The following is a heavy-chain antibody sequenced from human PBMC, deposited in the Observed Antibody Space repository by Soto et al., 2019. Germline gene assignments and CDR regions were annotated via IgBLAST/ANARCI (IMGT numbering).Heavy chain of an antibody. J-gene: IGHJ5*02. Sequence: GGSLRLSCAASGFPFSSYSMSWVRQAPGKGLEWVSAISGSGGSTYYADSVKGHVTISADKSISTAYLQWSSLKASDTAMYYCARQFIDYDFCRFDPWGQGTLVTVSS. V-gene: IGHV3-23*01. CDR2: ISGSGGST. CDR3: ARQFIDYDFCRFDP. CDR1: GFPFSSYS. D-gene: IGHD3-3*01.